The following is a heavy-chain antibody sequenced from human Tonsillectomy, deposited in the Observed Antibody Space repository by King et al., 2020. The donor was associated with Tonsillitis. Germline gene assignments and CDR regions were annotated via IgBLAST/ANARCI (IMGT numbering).Heavy chain of an antibody. CDR1: GFTFDDYA. V-gene: IGHV3-9*01. D-gene: IGHD3-22*01. J-gene: IGHJ6*02. CDR3: AKDNFESSGYGMDV. Sequence: VQLVESGRGLVQPGRSLRLSCAASGFTFDDYAMYWVRQAPGKGLEWVSGISWNSGSIGYADSVKGRFTISRDNAKNSLYLQMNSLRVEDTALYYCAKDNFESSGYGMDVWGQGTTVTVSS. CDR2: ISWNSGSI.